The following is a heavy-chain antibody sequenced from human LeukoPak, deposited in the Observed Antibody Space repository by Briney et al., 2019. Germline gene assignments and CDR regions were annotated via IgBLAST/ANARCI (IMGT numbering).Heavy chain of an antibody. Sequence: RTGGSLRLSCAASGFTFNNYAMSWVRQAPGKGLEWVSEISSSGDITHYADSVKGRFTVSRDNPKNTAYLQMNSLRAEDTAVYYCAGGYSSSWFTFDYWGQGTLVTVSS. D-gene: IGHD6-13*01. J-gene: IGHJ4*02. CDR2: ISSSGDIT. CDR1: GFTFNNYA. CDR3: AGGYSSSWFTFDY. V-gene: IGHV3-23*01.